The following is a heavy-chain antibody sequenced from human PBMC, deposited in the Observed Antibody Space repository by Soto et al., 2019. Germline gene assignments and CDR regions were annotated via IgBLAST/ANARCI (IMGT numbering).Heavy chain of an antibody. Sequence: GSLRLSCSVSGFIFSNYGMHWVRQAPGKGLEWVAFISYDGGETFYADSVKGRFTISRDNSKSTVFLHMNSLKKEDTAVYYCAITSVADASFDYWGQGTLVTVYS. V-gene: IGHV3-30*03. CDR2: ISYDGGET. J-gene: IGHJ4*02. CDR1: GFIFSNYG. CDR3: AITSVADASFDY. D-gene: IGHD5-12*01.